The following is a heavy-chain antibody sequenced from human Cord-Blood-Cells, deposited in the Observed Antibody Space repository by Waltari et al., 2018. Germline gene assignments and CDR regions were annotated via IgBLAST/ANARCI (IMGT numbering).Heavy chain of an antibody. CDR1: GGSISSSSYY. J-gene: IGHJ4*02. D-gene: IGHD6-6*01. CDR2: IYYSGST. CDR3: ARHLYSSSSEYYFDY. Sequence: QLQLQESGPGLVKPSETLSLTCTVSGGSISSSSYYWGWIRQPPGKGLGRIGSIYYSGSTYYNPSLKSRGTISVDTSKNQFSLKLSSVTAADTAVYYCARHLYSSSSEYYFDYWGQGTLVTVSS. V-gene: IGHV4-39*01.